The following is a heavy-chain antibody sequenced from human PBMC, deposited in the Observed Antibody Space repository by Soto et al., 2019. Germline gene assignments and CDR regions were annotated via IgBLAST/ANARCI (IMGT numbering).Heavy chain of an antibody. J-gene: IGHJ4*01. V-gene: IGHV4-59*01. CDR3: ARSGSYGGFFGF. Sequence: SETLSLTCTVTGGSISGYYWSWIRQPPGKGLEWIGYIDYSGTSGTSNYNPSLKSRVTISVDTSKNQFSLKVSSVTASDTALYYWARSGSYGGFFGFWDQGSLFTVFS. CDR1: GGSISGYY. D-gene: IGHD1-26*01. CDR2: IDYSGTSGTS.